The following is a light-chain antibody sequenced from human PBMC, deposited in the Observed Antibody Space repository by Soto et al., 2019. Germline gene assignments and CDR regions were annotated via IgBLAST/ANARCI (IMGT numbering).Light chain of an antibody. Sequence: QSVLTQPPSVSGAPGQRVTISCTGSSSNIGAGYDVHWYQQLPGTAPKLLIYGNSNRPSGVPDRFSGSKSGTSASLAITGLQAEDEADYYCQSYDSSLSGPRVFGTGTKLT. J-gene: IGLJ1*01. CDR2: GNS. CDR1: SSNIGAGYD. CDR3: QSYDSSLSGPRV. V-gene: IGLV1-40*01.